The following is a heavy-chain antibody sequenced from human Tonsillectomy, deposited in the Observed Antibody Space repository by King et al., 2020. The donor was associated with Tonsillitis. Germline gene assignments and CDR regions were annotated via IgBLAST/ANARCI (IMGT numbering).Heavy chain of an antibody. CDR3: ARDKGYSSSWNFQH. CDR1: GGPISSGGYY. V-gene: IGHV4-31*03. CDR2: IYYSGST. D-gene: IGHD6-13*01. J-gene: IGHJ1*01. Sequence: LQLQESGPGLVKPSQTLSLTCTVSGGPISSGGYYWSWIRQHPGKGLEWIGYIYYSGSTYYNPSLKSRVTISVDTSKNQFSLKLSSVTAADTAVYYCARDKGYSSSWNFQHWGQGTLVTVSS.